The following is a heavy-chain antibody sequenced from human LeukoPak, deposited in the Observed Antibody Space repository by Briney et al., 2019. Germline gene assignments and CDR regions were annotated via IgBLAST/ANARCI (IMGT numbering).Heavy chain of an antibody. CDR2: IYHSGST. CDR3: ARGLDYYDSSGSAFDL. CDR1: GGSISSGGYS. D-gene: IGHD3-22*01. Sequence: SETLSLTCAVSGGSISSGGYSWSWIRQPPGKGLQWIGYIYHSGSTYYNPSLKSRVTISVDRSKSQFSLKLSSVTAADTAVYYCARGLDYYDSSGSAFDLWGRGTLVTVSS. J-gene: IGHJ2*01. V-gene: IGHV4-30-2*01.